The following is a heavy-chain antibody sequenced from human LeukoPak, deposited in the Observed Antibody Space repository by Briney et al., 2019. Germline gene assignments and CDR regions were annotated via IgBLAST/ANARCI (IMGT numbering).Heavy chain of an antibody. CDR2: INPKNGGT. D-gene: IGHD6-13*01. CDR1: GYTFNVYY. Sequence: GASVKVSCRASGYTFNVYYIHWVRQAPGQGREWMGWINPKNGGTKLAQRFQGRVILTRDTSINTAYMELSSLRSEDTAVYYCARGDSSSWPKYNWFDPWGQGTLVTVSS. CDR3: ARGDSSSWPKYNWFDP. V-gene: IGHV1-2*02. J-gene: IGHJ5*02.